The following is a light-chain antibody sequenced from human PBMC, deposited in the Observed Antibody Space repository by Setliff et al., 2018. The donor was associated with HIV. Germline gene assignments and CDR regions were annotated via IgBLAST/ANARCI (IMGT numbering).Light chain of an antibody. CDR1: SSDVGRYNL. J-gene: IGLJ1*01. V-gene: IGLV2-23*01. Sequence: QSALAQPASVSGSPGQSITISCTGTSSDVGRYNLVSWYQRHPGKAPKLMIYQATKRPSGVSNRFSGSKSGNTASLTISGLQAEDEADYYCCSNTGSNTYVFGTGTKVTVL. CDR3: CSNTGSNTYV. CDR2: QAT.